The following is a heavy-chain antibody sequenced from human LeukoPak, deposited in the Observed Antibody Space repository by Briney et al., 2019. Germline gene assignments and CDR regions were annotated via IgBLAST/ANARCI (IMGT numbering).Heavy chain of an antibody. J-gene: IGHJ2*01. V-gene: IGHV4-34*01. CDR3: ARAAGYSSSWYSGGYWYFDL. CDR2: INHSGST. Sequence: PSETLSLTCAVYGGSFSGYYWSWIRQPPGKGLEWIGEINHSGSTNYNPSLKSRVTISVDTSKNQFPLKLSSVTAADTAVYHCARAAGYSSSWYSGGYWYFDLWGRGTLVTVSS. CDR1: GGSFSGYY. D-gene: IGHD6-13*01.